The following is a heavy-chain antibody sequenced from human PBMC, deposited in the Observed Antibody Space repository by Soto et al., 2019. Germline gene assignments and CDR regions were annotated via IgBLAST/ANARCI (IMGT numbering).Heavy chain of an antibody. CDR1: GFTFSPYG. D-gene: IGHD2-2*01. Sequence: QVQLVDSGGGVVQPGRSLRLSCVASGFTFSPYGMHWVRQAPGKGLEWVALISYDGSKKFYADFVKGRFSISRDNSKNTLYLQMNSLRADDTAVYYWAKDRPHIAVVPAAMTFDHGGQGTLVNVSS. CDR3: AKDRPHIAVVPAAMTFDH. CDR2: ISYDGSKK. J-gene: IGHJ4*02. V-gene: IGHV3-30*18.